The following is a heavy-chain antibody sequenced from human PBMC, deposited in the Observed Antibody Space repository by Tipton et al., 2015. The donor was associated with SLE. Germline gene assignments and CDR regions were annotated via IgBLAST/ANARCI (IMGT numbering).Heavy chain of an antibody. CDR3: ARDPGRYDFGPYGMDV. Sequence: TLSLTCTVSGGSISTYYWSWIRQPPGKGLEWIGYVHNSGSSNYNPSLKSRVTISVDTSKNQFSLKLSSVTAADTAVYYCARDPGRYDFGPYGMDVWGQGTTVTVSS. CDR2: VHNSGSS. D-gene: IGHD3-3*01. CDR1: GGSISTYY. J-gene: IGHJ6*02. V-gene: IGHV4-59*01.